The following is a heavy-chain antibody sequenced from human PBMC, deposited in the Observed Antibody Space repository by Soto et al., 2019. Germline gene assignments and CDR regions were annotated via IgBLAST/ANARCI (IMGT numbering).Heavy chain of an antibody. CDR1: GFHFGPFW. Sequence: GGSLGLSCAASGFHFGPFWMHWVRQAPGKGLVWVSHINSDGSTIVYADSVKGRFTISRDNAKNTLYLQMNSLRVEDTAVYFCARDRGLPDSFDIWGQGTMVTVSS. CDR3: ARDRGLPDSFDI. J-gene: IGHJ3*02. D-gene: IGHD3-10*01. V-gene: IGHV3-74*01. CDR2: INSDGSTI.